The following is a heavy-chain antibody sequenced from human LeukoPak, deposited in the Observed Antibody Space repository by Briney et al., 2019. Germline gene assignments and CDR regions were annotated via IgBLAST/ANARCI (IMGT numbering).Heavy chain of an antibody. CDR3: ARDVVGSSNNGMDV. D-gene: IGHD6-13*01. CDR1: GFTFSNYA. CDR2: ISGSGGTT. Sequence: PGGSLRLSCAASGFTFSNYAMSWVRQAPGKGLEWVSAISGSGGTTYYADSVEGRFTISRDNSKSTLYLQMNSLRAEDTAVYYCARDVVGSSNNGMDVWGQGTTVTVSS. J-gene: IGHJ6*02. V-gene: IGHV3-23*01.